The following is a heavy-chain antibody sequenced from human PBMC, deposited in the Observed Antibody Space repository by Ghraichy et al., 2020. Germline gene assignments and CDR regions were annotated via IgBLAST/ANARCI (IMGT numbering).Heavy chain of an antibody. CDR3: AHSLGEEWELQDAFDI. V-gene: IGHV2-5*02. D-gene: IGHD1-26*01. Sequence: SGPTLVKPTQTLTLTCTFSGFSLTTGGVGVGWIRQPPGKALEWLALIYWDDDKRYSPSLKSRLSITKATSKNQVVLTMTNMDPVDTATYYCAHSLGEEWELQDAFDIWGQGTMVTVSS. CDR2: IYWDDDK. J-gene: IGHJ3*02. CDR1: GFSLTTGGVG.